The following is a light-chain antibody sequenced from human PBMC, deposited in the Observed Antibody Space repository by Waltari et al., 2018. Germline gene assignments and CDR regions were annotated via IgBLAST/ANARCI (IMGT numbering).Light chain of an antibody. CDR1: SSDVGGYTY. CDR2: DVS. Sequence: QSALTQPRSVSGSPGQSVTLSCTGTSSDVGGYTYVSWYQQHPGKAPKLMLYDVSKRPSGVPDRFSGSKSGNTASLTISGLQAEDEADYYCCSYAGSYFYVFGTGTKVTVL. CDR3: CSYAGSYFYV. J-gene: IGLJ1*01. V-gene: IGLV2-11*01.